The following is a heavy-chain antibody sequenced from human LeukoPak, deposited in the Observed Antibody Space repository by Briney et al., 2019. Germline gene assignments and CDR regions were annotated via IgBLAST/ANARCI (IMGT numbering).Heavy chain of an antibody. D-gene: IGHD2-21*02. CDR2: INPNSGAT. V-gene: IGHV1-2*06. J-gene: IGHJ2*01. CDR1: GYTFTGYY. CDR3: AKSIEYCGADCYGYFDL. Sequence: ASVKVSCKPSGYTFTGYYMHWVRQAPGQGLEWMGRINPNSGATNYAQKFQGRVTMTRDTSISTAYMELTTLRSDDTAVYYCAKSIEYCGADCYGYFDLWGRGTLVTVSS.